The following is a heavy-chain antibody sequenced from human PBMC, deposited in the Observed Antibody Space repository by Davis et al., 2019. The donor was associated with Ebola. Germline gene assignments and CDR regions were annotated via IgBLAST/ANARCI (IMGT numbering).Heavy chain of an antibody. V-gene: IGHV3-21*04. CDR1: GFTFSSYS. CDR2: ISSSSSYI. CDR3: TRDVGAYNWNYGYYYYGMDV. D-gene: IGHD1-7*01. J-gene: IGHJ6*02. Sequence: GESLKISCAASGFTFSSYSMNWVRQAPGKGLEWVSSISSSSSYIYYADSVKGRFTISRDNAKNSLYLQMNSLRAEDTAVYYCTRDVGAYNWNYGYYYYGMDVWGQGTTVTVSS.